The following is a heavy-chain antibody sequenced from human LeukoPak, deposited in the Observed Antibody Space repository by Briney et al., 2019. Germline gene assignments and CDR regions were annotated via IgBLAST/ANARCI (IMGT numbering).Heavy chain of an antibody. CDR3: AKSAPKTYYDFWSGPPIYMDV. Sequence: GGSLRLSCAASGFTFSSCAMSWVRQAPGKGVEWVSAISGSGGSTYYADAVKGPFTISRDNSKNTLYLQMNSLRAEDTAVYYCAKSAPKTYYDFWSGPPIYMDVWGKGTTVTVSS. V-gene: IGHV3-23*01. D-gene: IGHD3-3*01. CDR1: GFTFSSCA. J-gene: IGHJ6*03. CDR2: ISGSGGST.